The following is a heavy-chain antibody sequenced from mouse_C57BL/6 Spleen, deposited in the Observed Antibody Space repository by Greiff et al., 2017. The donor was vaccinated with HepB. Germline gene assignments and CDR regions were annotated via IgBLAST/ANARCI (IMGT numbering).Heavy chain of an antibody. CDR3: APLYGNFEYFDY. CDR1: GYAFSSSW. D-gene: IGHD2-1*01. J-gene: IGHJ2*01. CDR2: IYPGDGDT. V-gene: IGHV1-82*01. Sequence: QVQLQQSGPELVKPGASVKISCKASGYAFSSSWMNWVKQRPGKGLEWIGRIYPGDGDTNYNGKFKGKATLTADKSSSTAYMQLSSLTSEDSAVYFCAPLYGNFEYFDYWGQGTTLTVSS.